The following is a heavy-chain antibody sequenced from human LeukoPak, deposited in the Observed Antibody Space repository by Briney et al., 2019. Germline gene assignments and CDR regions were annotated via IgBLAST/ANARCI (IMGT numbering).Heavy chain of an antibody. D-gene: IGHD4-11*01. Sequence: ASVKVSCQASGYTSTSYDINWVRQATGQGLEWMGWMNPNSGNTGYAQKFQGRVTITRNTSISTAYMELSSLTSEDTAVYYCARGRATVTTHWFDPWGQGTLVTVSS. CDR3: ARGRATVTTHWFDP. J-gene: IGHJ5*02. CDR2: MNPNSGNT. CDR1: GYTSTSYD. V-gene: IGHV1-8*03.